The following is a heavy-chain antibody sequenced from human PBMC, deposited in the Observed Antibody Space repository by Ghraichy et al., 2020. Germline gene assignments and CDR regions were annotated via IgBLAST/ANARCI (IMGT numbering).Heavy chain of an antibody. J-gene: IGHJ4*02. CDR1: GYSFTGYF. CDR2: INPNSGGA. D-gene: IGHD5-18*01. Sequence: ASVKVPCKVSGYSFTGYFIHWVRQAPGQGLEWMGWINPNSGGASYTQKFQGRVTMTRDTSISTVYMELTRLRSDDTAVYYCARQYSYGLDYWGQGTLVTVSS. V-gene: IGHV1-2*02. CDR3: ARQYSYGLDY.